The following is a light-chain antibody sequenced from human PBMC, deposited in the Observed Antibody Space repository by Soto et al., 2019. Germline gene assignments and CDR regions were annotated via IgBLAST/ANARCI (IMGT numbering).Light chain of an antibody. V-gene: IGKV1-5*01. CDR2: DAS. Sequence: DIQMTQSPSTLSASVGDRVTITCRARQSISSWLAWYQQKPGKAPKLLIYDASILESGVPSRFSGSGSGTEFTLTISSLQPDDFATYYCQKYNSYRTFGQGTKVDIK. CDR1: QSISSW. J-gene: IGKJ1*01. CDR3: QKYNSYRT.